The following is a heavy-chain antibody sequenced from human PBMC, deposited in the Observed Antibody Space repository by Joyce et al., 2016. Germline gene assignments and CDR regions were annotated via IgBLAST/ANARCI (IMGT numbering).Heavy chain of an antibody. V-gene: IGHV3-21*02. Sequence: EVQLVESGGGLVKPGGSLRISCAASGFTFSTSSMGWFRRAPGKGLEWFSAISSDSTYIFYADSVKGRFTVSRDNAKNSLYLQMNSLRAEDTAVFFCARGGIVYDYSMDLWGQGTTVTVSS. D-gene: IGHD3-22*01. CDR1: GFTFSTSS. J-gene: IGHJ6*02. CDR2: ISSDSTYI. CDR3: ARGGIVYDYSMDL.